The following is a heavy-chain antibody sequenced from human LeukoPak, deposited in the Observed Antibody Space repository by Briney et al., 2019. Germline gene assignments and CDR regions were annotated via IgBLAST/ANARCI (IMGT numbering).Heavy chain of an antibody. J-gene: IGHJ4*02. D-gene: IGHD5-12*01. V-gene: IGHV3-23*01. CDR2: IDSTGAYT. CDR1: GFIFSNYA. CDR3: ARGTPRVATFDY. Sequence: GGSLRLSCAASGFIFSNYAMSWVRQAPGKGLEWVSAIDSTGAYTWYADSVKGRFTISKDSSKTILYLQMNSLRAEDAAVYYCARGTPRVATFDYWGQGTLVTVSS.